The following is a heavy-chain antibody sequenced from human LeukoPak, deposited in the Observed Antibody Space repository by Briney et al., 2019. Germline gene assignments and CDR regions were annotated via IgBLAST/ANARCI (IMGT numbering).Heavy chain of an antibody. CDR3: ARRMYYYDSSGHWFDP. CDR2: IYTSGST. CDR1: GGSISSYY. D-gene: IGHD3-22*01. V-gene: IGHV4-4*09. Sequence: SETLSLTCTVSGGSISSYYWSWIRQPPGEGLEWIGYIYTSGSTNYNPSLKSRVTISVDTSKNQFSLKLSSVTAADTAVYYCARRMYYYDSSGHWFDPWGQGTLVTVSS. J-gene: IGHJ5*02.